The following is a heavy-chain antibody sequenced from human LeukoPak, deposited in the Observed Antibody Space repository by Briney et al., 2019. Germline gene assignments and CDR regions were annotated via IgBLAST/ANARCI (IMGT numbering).Heavy chain of an antibody. CDR2: IFYSGTT. V-gene: IGHV4-39*01. J-gene: IGHJ4*02. Sequence: ASETLSLTCTVSGGSITNTSYFWGWIRQPPGKGLEWIGSIFYSGTTYYNPSLKSRVTISVDTSKNQFSLTLSSVTAADTAVYYCARPGSVFGVFDYWGQGTLVTVSS. CDR1: GGSITNTSYF. D-gene: IGHD5/OR15-5a*01. CDR3: ARPGSVFGVFDY.